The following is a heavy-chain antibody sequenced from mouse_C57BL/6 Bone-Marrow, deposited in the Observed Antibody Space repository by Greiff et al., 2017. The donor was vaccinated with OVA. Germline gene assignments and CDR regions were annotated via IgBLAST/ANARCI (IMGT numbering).Heavy chain of an antibody. J-gene: IGHJ4*01. CDR2: SRNKANDYTT. V-gene: IGHV7-1*01. D-gene: IGHD2-3*01. CDR1: GFTFSDFY. Sequence: EVMLVESGGGLVQSGRSLRLSCATSGFTFSDFYMEWVRQAPGKGLEWIAASRNKANDYTTEYSASVEGRFIVSRDTSQSILYLQMNALRAEDTAIYYCARDASDGSRKGNYYAMDYWGQGTSVTVSS. CDR3: ARDASDGSRKGNYYAMDY.